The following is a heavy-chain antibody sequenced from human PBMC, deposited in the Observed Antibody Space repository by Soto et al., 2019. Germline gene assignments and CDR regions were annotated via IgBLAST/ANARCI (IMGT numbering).Heavy chain of an antibody. CDR3: ASPPTTVTTRYYYYMDV. CDR2: IYYSGRT. Sequence: PSETLSLTCTVSGGSISSYYWNWIRLPPGKGLEWIANIYYSGRTYYNPSLESRVTISVDTSKNQFSLKLSSVTAADTAVYYCASPPTTVTTRYYYYMDVWGKGTTVTVSS. D-gene: IGHD4-17*01. V-gene: IGHV4-59*08. CDR1: GGSISSYY. J-gene: IGHJ6*03.